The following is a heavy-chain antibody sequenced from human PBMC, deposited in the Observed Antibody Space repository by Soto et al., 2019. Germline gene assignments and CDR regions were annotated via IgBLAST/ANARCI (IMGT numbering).Heavy chain of an antibody. V-gene: IGHV4-30-2*01. Sequence: TLSLTCAVSGGSISSGGYSWSWIRQPPGKGLEWIGYIYHSGSTYYNPSLKSRVTTSVDRSKNQFSLKLSSVTAADTAVYYCARESVGYGDAFDIWGQGTMVTASS. CDR2: IYHSGST. D-gene: IGHD5-12*01. J-gene: IGHJ3*02. CDR1: GGSISSGGYS. CDR3: ARESVGYGDAFDI.